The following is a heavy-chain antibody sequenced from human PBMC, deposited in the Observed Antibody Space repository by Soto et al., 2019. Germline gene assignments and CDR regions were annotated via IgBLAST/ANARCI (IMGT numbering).Heavy chain of an antibody. Sequence: SETLSLTCAVYGGSFSGYYWSWIRQPPGKGLEWIGEINHSGSTNYNPSLKSRVTISVDTSKNQFSLKLSSVTAADTAVYYCARGPRPYDRSGYYAPPRTFFDYWGQGTLVTVSS. J-gene: IGHJ4*02. D-gene: IGHD3-22*01. V-gene: IGHV4-34*01. CDR3: ARGPRPYDRSGYYAPPRTFFDY. CDR1: GGSFSGYY. CDR2: INHSGST.